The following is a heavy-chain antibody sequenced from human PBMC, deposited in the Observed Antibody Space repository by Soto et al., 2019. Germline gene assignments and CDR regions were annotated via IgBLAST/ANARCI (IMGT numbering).Heavy chain of an antibody. Sequence: EVQLVQSGAEVKKPGESLRISCKGSGYSFTSYWISWVRQMPGKGLEWMGRIDPSDSYTNYSPSFQGHVTISADKSISTAYLQWSSLKASDTAMYYCARRHMISRGRPSDSSVNWFDPWGQGTLVTVSS. CDR3: ARRHMISRGRPSDSSVNWFDP. CDR2: IDPSDSYT. V-gene: IGHV5-10-1*01. J-gene: IGHJ5*02. D-gene: IGHD3-22*01. CDR1: GYSFTSYW.